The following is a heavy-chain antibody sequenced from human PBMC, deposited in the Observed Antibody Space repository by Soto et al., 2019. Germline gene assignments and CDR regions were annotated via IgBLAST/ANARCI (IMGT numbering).Heavy chain of an antibody. Sequence: GGSLRLSCAASGFTFSSYSMNWVRQAPGKGLEWVSSISSSSSYIYYADSVKGRFTISRDNAKNSLYLQMNSLRAEDTAVYYCARERLYCSSTSCREAYFDYWGQGTLVTVS. D-gene: IGHD2-2*01. CDR3: ARERLYCSSTSCREAYFDY. CDR2: ISSSSSYI. V-gene: IGHV3-21*01. CDR1: GFTFSSYS. J-gene: IGHJ4*02.